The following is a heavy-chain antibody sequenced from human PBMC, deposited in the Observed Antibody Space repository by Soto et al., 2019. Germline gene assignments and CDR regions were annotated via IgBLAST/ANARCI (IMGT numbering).Heavy chain of an antibody. CDR1: GYSFSTYG. CDR3: ARDLFGEDGAGYFDY. Sequence: QVHLVQSGVEVKKPGASVKVSCKASGYSFSTYGISWVRQAPGQGLEWMGWISGLNGNTNYAQNLQGRVTMTTDTSTSTAYMELRSLGCDDTAMYYCARDLFGEDGAGYFDYWGQGTLVTVSS. V-gene: IGHV1-18*01. CDR2: ISGLNGNT. J-gene: IGHJ4*02. D-gene: IGHD3-10*01.